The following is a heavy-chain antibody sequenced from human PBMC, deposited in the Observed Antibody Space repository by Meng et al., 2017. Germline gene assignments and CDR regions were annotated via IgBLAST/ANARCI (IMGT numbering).Heavy chain of an antibody. CDR2: IKKDGSEK. V-gene: IGHV3-7*01. Sequence: GESLIIPCAASGFTFSSYWMSWVRQAPGKGLEWVANIKKDGSEKYYENSVKGRCTISRDNAKNSLYLQMNSLGAEDTAVYYCAREESGYPDYWGQGTLVTVSS. CDR3: AREESGYPDY. D-gene: IGHD5-12*01. J-gene: IGHJ4*02. CDR1: GFTFSSYW.